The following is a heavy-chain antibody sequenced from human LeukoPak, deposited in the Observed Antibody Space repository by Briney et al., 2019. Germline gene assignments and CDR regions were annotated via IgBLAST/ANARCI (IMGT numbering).Heavy chain of an antibody. CDR2: ISAYNGNT. CDR3: ARHTRVPAAQPLYMDV. D-gene: IGHD2-2*01. Sequence: GASVKVSCKASGYTFTSYGISWVRQAPGQGLEWMGWISAYNGNTNYAQKLQGRVTMTTDTSTSTAYMELRSLRSGDTAVYYCARHTRVPAAQPLYMDVWGKGTTVTVSS. CDR1: GYTFTSYG. V-gene: IGHV1-18*01. J-gene: IGHJ6*03.